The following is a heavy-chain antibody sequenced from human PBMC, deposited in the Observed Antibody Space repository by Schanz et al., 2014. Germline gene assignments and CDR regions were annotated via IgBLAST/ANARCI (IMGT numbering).Heavy chain of an antibody. CDR3: ARRGIGGTYYREPFDY. V-gene: IGHV4-39*01. CDR2: IYASGGT. J-gene: IGHJ4*02. Sequence: QLQLQESGPGLVKPSETLSLTCTVSGGSISSSSYYWGWIRQPPGKGLEWIGSIYASGGTYYNPSLRSRATTSEDTPKTLFSLRRRSVTAADTAVYFCARRGIGGTYYREPFDYWGQGTLVTVSS. D-gene: IGHD1-26*01. CDR1: GGSISSSSYY.